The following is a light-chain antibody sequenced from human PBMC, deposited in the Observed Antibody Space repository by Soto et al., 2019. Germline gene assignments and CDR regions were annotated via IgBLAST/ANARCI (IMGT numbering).Light chain of an antibody. CDR1: SSDVGGYNY. V-gene: IGLV2-14*01. CDR3: SSFTSGSSWV. J-gene: IGLJ3*02. Sequence: QSALTQPASVSGSPGQSITISCTGTSSDVGGYNYVSWYQQHPGKAPKAMIYEVSNRPSGVSYRFSGSKSGNTASLTISGLQAEDEADYYCSSFTSGSSWVFGGGAKLAVL. CDR2: EVS.